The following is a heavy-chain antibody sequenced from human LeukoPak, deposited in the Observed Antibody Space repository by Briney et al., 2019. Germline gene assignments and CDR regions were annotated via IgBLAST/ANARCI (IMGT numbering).Heavy chain of an antibody. CDR3: AREYSSGYYVAFDP. CDR1: GGSISSHY. J-gene: IGHJ5*02. CDR2: IYYSGST. D-gene: IGHD3-22*01. Sequence: PSETLSLTCTVSGGSISSHYWSRILQPPGKGLERIGYIYYSGSTNYNPSLKSRVTISVDTSKNQFSLKLSSVTAADTAVYYCAREYSSGYYVAFDPWGQGTLVTVSS. V-gene: IGHV4-59*11.